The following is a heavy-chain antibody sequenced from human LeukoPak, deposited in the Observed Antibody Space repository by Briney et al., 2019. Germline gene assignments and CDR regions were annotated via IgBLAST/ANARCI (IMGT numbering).Heavy chain of an antibody. Sequence: SVKVSCKASGGTFSSYAISWVRQAPGQGLEWMGGIIPIFGTANYAQKFQGRVTITTDESTSTAYMELSSLRSEDTAVYYCAREYGSGSYYNGYFDYWGQGTLVTVSS. J-gene: IGHJ4*02. D-gene: IGHD3-10*01. V-gene: IGHV1-69*05. CDR3: AREYGSGSYYNGYFDY. CDR2: IIPIFGTA. CDR1: GGTFSSYA.